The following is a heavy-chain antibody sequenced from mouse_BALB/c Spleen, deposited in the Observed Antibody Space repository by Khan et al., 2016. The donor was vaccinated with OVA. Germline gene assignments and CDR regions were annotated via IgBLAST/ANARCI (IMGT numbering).Heavy chain of an antibody. Sequence: EVELVESGGDLVQPGGSLKLSCAASGFTFSSYTMSWVRQTPEKRLEWVAFISNGGGSRYYPDTVKGRFTISRDNAKKILYLQMSSLKSQDTTMSYCARPSTTEYDCVMDYWGQGTSVTVSS. CDR3: ARPSTTEYDCVMDY. CDR2: ISNGGGSR. J-gene: IGHJ4*01. CDR1: GFTFSSYT. V-gene: IGHV5-12-2*01. D-gene: IGHD1-1*01.